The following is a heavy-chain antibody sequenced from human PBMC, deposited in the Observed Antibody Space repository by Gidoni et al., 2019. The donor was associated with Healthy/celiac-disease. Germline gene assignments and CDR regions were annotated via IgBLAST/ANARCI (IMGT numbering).Heavy chain of an antibody. V-gene: IGHV3-21*01. J-gene: IGHJ5*02. Sequence: EVQLVESGVGLVKPGGSLRLSCAASGFTFRSSSMNWVRQAPGKGLEWVSSISSSSSYIYYADSVKGRFTISRDNAKNSLYLQMNSLRAEDTAVYYCASNRIATYSGYDPDNWFDPWGQGTLVTVSS. CDR1: GFTFRSSS. CDR2: ISSSSSYI. CDR3: ASNRIATYSGYDPDNWFDP. D-gene: IGHD5-12*01.